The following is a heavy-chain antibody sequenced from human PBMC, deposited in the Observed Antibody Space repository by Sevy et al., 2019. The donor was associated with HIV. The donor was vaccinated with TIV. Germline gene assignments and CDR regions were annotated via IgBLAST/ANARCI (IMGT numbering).Heavy chain of an antibody. Sequence: GGSLRLSCAASGFSFSNYAMGWARQTPGKGLEWFSAITDGGGDTYHADSVKGRFTISRDNSKNVLFLQMNSLRADDTALYYCAKGSAASRPYYFDYWGQGTLVTVSS. CDR1: GFSFSNYA. J-gene: IGHJ4*02. D-gene: IGHD2-2*01. V-gene: IGHV3-23*01. CDR2: ITDGGGDT. CDR3: AKGSAASRPYYFDY.